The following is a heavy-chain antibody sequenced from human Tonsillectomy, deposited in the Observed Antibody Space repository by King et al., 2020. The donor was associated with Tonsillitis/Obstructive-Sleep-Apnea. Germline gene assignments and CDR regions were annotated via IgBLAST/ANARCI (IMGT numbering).Heavy chain of an antibody. V-gene: IGHV1-24*01. D-gene: IGHD6-13*01. Sequence: QLVQSGAEVKKPGASVKVSCKVSGYTLTELSMHWVRQAPGKGLEWMGGFDPEDGETIYAQKFQGRVTMTEDTSTETAYMELSSQRSEDTAVYYCATLNPGIAAAGILQLDYWGQGTLVTVSS. J-gene: IGHJ4*02. CDR2: FDPEDGET. CDR1: GYTLTELS. CDR3: ATLNPGIAAAGILQLDY.